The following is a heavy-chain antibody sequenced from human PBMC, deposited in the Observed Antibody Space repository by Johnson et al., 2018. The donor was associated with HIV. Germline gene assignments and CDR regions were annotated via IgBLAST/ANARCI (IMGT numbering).Heavy chain of an antibody. CDR2: IRQDGGEQ. J-gene: IGHJ3*01. Sequence: EVQLVESGGGLVQPGGSLRLSCAASGFTVSSNYMSWVRQAQGKGLEWVAYIRQDGGEQEYLDSVKGRFTISRDNAKNSLYLQMSSLRVEETAVYYCASGHMGSAFWGQGTMVTVSS. CDR1: GFTVSSNY. CDR3: ASGHMGSAF. V-gene: IGHV3-7*01. D-gene: IGHD2-21*01.